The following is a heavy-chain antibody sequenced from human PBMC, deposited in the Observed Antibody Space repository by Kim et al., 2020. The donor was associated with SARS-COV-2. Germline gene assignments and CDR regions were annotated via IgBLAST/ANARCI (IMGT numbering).Heavy chain of an antibody. CDR1: GYTFTGYY. CDR2: INPNSGGT. Sequence: ASVKVSCKASGYTFTGYYMHWVRQAPGQGLEWMGWINPNSGGTDYAQRFQGRVTMTRDTSISTAYMGLSRLRSDDTAVYYCARDDDRKYYYHGMDVWGQGTTVTVSS. V-gene: IGHV1-2*02. J-gene: IGHJ6*02. CDR3: ARDDDRKYYYHGMDV.